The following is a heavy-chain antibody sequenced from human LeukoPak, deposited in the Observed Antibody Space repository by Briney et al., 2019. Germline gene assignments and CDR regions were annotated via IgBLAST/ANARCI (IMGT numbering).Heavy chain of an antibody. CDR2: FDPEHGET. CDR3: ARGRGYSYGLDY. V-gene: IGHV1-24*01. D-gene: IGHD5-18*01. Sequence: ASVKVSCKVSGYTLTELSMHWVRQAPGRGLEWMGGFDPEHGETVYAQKFQGRLTITADKSTSTAYMELSSLRSEDTAVYYCARGRGYSYGLDYWGQGTLVTVSS. J-gene: IGHJ4*02. CDR1: GYTLTELS.